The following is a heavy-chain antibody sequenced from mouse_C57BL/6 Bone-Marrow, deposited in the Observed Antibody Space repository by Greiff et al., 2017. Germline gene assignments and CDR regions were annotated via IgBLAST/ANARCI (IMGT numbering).Heavy chain of an antibody. Sequence: EVQVVESGGGLVKPGGSLKLSCAASGFTFSSYAMSWVRQTPEKRLEWVATISDGGSYTYYPDNVKGRFTISRDNAKNNLYLQMSHLKSEDTAMYYCARGIYDGYYVVFAYWGQGTLVTVSA. CDR2: ISDGGSYT. V-gene: IGHV5-4*01. CDR3: ARGIYDGYYVVFAY. J-gene: IGHJ3*01. D-gene: IGHD2-3*01. CDR1: GFTFSSYA.